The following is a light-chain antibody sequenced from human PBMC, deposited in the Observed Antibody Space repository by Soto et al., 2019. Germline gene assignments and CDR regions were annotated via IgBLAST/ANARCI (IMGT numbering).Light chain of an antibody. V-gene: IGKV1-5*01. Sequence: DIQMTQSPSTLSASVGDRVTITCRASQSISSWWAWYQQKPGKAPKLLIDDASRLESGVPSRFSGSGSGTEFTLTISSLQPDDFATYYCQQYNSYSPYTFGQGPKLEIK. CDR1: QSISSW. J-gene: IGKJ2*01. CDR3: QQYNSYSPYT. CDR2: DAS.